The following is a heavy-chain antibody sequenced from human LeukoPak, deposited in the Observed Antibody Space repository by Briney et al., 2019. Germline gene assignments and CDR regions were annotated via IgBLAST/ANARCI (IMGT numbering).Heavy chain of an antibody. V-gene: IGHV3-30*19. CDR3: ARDALTGYYSPGYYFDY. Sequence: GGSLRLSCAASGFTVSSNYMNWVRQAPGKGLEWVAVISYGGSNIYYADSVKGRFTISRDNPKNTLYLQMNSLRTEDTAMYYCARDALTGYYSPGYYFDYWGQGTLVTVSS. J-gene: IGHJ4*02. D-gene: IGHD3-9*01. CDR2: ISYGGSNI. CDR1: GFTVSSNY.